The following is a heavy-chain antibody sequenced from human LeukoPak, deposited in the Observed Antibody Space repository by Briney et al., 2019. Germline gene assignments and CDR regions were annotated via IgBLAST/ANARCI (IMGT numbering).Heavy chain of an antibody. J-gene: IGHJ6*03. CDR3: ATHSPGLRFLEWTPLPYMDV. CDR1: GGSVSSGSYY. D-gene: IGHD3-3*01. V-gene: IGHV4-61*01. CDR2: IDYSGSA. Sequence: SETLSLTCTVSGGSVSSGSYYWSWIRQPPGKGLEWSGYIDYSGSANYNPSLKSRVTISVDTSKNQFSLKLSSVTAADTAVYYCATHSPGLRFLEWTPLPYMDVWGKGTTVTVSS.